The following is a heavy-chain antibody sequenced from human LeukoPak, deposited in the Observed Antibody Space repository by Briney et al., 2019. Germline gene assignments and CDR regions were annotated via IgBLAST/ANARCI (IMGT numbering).Heavy chain of an antibody. CDR3: TTASEKYYDFWSGYYPPDY. J-gene: IGHJ4*02. Sequence: GGSLRLSCAASGFTFSNAWMSWVRQAPGKGLEWVGRIKSKTDGGTTDYAAPVKGRFTISRDDSKNTLYLQMNSLKTEDTAVYYCTTASEKYYDFWSGYYPPDYWGQGTLVTVSS. CDR1: GFTFSNAW. V-gene: IGHV3-15*01. D-gene: IGHD3-3*01. CDR2: IKSKTDGGTT.